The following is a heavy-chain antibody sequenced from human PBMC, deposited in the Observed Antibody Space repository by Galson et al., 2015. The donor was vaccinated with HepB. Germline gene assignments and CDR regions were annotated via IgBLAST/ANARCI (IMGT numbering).Heavy chain of an antibody. CDR1: GFTFSSYG. J-gene: IGHJ4*02. V-gene: IGHV3-30*02. CDR3: AKSLDYDSSGYYSNEFDY. D-gene: IGHD3-22*01. Sequence: SLRLSCAASGFTFSSYGMHWVRQAPGKGLEWVAFIRYDGSNKYYADSVKGRFTISRDNSKNTLYLQMNSLRAEDTAVYYCAKSLDYDSSGYYSNEFDYWGQGTLVTVSS. CDR2: IRYDGSNK.